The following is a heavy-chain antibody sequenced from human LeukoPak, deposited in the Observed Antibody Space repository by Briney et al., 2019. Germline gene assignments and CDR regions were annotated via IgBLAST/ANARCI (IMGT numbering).Heavy chain of an antibody. Sequence: SETLSLTCSVSGYSITTGYYWGWIRQPPGKGLEWIGSIYHSGTTYYSPSLKSRVTISVDTSKNQFSLKLSSVTAADTAVYYCARRAFYGSAVYWGQGALVIVSP. CDR3: ARRAFYGSAVY. D-gene: IGHD3-10*01. CDR1: GYSITTGYY. J-gene: IGHJ4*02. V-gene: IGHV4-38-2*02. CDR2: IYHSGTT.